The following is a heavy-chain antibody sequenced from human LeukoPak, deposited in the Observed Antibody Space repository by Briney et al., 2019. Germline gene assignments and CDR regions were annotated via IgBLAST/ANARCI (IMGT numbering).Heavy chain of an antibody. V-gene: IGHV3-21*01. Sequence: GGSLRLSCAASGFTFSSYSMNWVRQAPGKGLEWVSSISSSSSYIYYADSVKGRFTISRDNAKNSLYLQMNSLRAEDTAVYYCARESLDIVVVPADSGGYSIAARPRYFDYWGQGTLVTVSS. CDR3: ARESLDIVVVPADSGGYSIAARPRYFDY. CDR1: GFTFSSYS. CDR2: ISSSSSYI. J-gene: IGHJ4*02. D-gene: IGHD2-2*01.